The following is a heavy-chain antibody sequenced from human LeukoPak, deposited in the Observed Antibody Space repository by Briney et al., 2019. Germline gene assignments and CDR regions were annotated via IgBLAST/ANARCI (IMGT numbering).Heavy chain of an antibody. Sequence: PGGSLRLSCAASGFTFGSYAMTWVRQAPGKGLEWASSISGSGDYTNYAGSVKGRFTISRDNAKNSLYLQMNSLRAEDTAVYYCARDPRERLSDADIVVVPAAFDYWGQGTLVTVSS. D-gene: IGHD2-2*01. J-gene: IGHJ4*02. CDR2: ISGSGDYT. V-gene: IGHV3-23*01. CDR3: ARDPRERLSDADIVVVPAAFDY. CDR1: GFTFGSYA.